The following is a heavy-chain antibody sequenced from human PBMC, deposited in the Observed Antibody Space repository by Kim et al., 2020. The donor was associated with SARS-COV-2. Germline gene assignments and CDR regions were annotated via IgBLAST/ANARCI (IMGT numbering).Heavy chain of an antibody. V-gene: IGHV4-31*03. CDR1: GGSISSGGYY. CDR3: ARDRPSSSWYMSNYYYGMDV. J-gene: IGHJ6*02. CDR2: IHYSGST. Sequence: SETLSLTCTVSGGSISSGGYYWSWIRQHPGKGLEWIGYIHYSGSTYYNPSLKSRVTISVDTSKNQFSLKLSSVTAADTAVYYCARDRPSSSWYMSNYYYGMDVWGQGTTVTVSS. D-gene: IGHD6-13*01.